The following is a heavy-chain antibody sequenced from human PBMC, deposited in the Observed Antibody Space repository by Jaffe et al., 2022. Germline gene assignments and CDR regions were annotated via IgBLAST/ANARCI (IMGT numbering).Heavy chain of an antibody. CDR1: GFTFSSYE. CDR2: ISSSGSTI. V-gene: IGHV3-48*03. Sequence: EVQLVESGGGLVQPGGSLRLSCAASGFTFSSYEMNWVRQAPGKGLEWVSYISSSGSTIYYADSVKGRFTISRDNAKNSLYLQMNSLRAEDTAVYYCAREWSSGDYVFEALAFDIWGQGTMVTVSS. CDR3: AREWSSGDYVFEALAFDI. J-gene: IGHJ3*02. D-gene: IGHD4-17*01.